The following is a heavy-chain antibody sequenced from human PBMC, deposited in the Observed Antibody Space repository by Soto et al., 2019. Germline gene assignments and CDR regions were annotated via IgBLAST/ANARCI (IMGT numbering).Heavy chain of an antibody. CDR3: ARGRGSSSVPYYYYYGMDV. CDR1: GGTFSSYA. D-gene: IGHD6-13*01. V-gene: IGHV1-69*13. Sequence: SVKVSCKASGGTFSSYAISWVRQAPGQGLEWMGGIIPIFGTANYAQKFQGRVTITADESTSTAYMELSSLRSEDTAVYYCARGRGSSSVPYYYYYGMDVWRQLXTVT. CDR2: IIPIFGTA. J-gene: IGHJ6*02.